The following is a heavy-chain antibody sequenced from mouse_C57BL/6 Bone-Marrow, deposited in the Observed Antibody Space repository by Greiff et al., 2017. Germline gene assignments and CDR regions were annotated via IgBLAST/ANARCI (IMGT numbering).Heavy chain of an antibody. J-gene: IGHJ4*01. CDR3: TIWLRRNYAMDY. D-gene: IGHD2-2*01. CDR1: GFNIKDDY. Sequence: EVNVVESGAELVRPGASVKLSCTASGFNIKDDYMHWVKQRPEQGLEWIGWIDPENGDTEYASKFQGKATITADTSSNTAYLQLSSLTSEDTAVYYCTIWLRRNYAMDYWGQGTSVTVSS. V-gene: IGHV14-4*01. CDR2: IDPENGDT.